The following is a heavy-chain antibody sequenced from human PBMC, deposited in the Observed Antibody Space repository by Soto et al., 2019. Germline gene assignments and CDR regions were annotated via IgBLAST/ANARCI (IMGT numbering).Heavy chain of an antibody. Sequence: ASVKVSCKASGGTFSSYAISWVRQAPGQGLEWMGGIIPIFGTANYAQKFQGRVTITADESTSTAYMELSSLRSEDTAVYYCARNLRFLANAMVVWGQGTTVTVYS. CDR2: IIPIFGTA. J-gene: IGHJ6*02. CDR1: GGTFSSYA. D-gene: IGHD3-3*01. V-gene: IGHV1-69*13. CDR3: ARNLRFLANAMVV.